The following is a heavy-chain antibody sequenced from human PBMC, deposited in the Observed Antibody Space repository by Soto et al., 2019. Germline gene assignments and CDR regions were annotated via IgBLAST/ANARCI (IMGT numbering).Heavy chain of an antibody. D-gene: IGHD3-10*01. V-gene: IGHV1-8*01. J-gene: IGHJ4*02. Sequence: GASVKVSCKASGYTFTSYDINWVRQANGQGLEWMGWMNPNSGNRGSAQKFQGRVTMTGDTSISTAYMELSSLRSEDTAVYYCARGRNLVGSGSFYTPLFDSWGQGTQVTVSS. CDR1: GYTFTSYD. CDR2: MNPNSGNR. CDR3: ARGRNLVGSGSFYTPLFDS.